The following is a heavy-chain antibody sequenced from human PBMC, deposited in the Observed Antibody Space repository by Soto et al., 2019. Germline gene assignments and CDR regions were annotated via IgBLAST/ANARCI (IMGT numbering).Heavy chain of an antibody. J-gene: IGHJ6*02. CDR2: ISAYNGNT. Sequence: ASVKVSCKASGYTFTSYGISWVRQAPGQGLEWMGWISAYNGNTNYAQKLQGRVTMTTDTSTSTAYMELRSLRSDDTAVYYCAREYCSGGSCYRSYYGMDVWGQGTTVTSP. CDR1: GYTFTSYG. V-gene: IGHV1-18*01. CDR3: AREYCSGGSCYRSYYGMDV. D-gene: IGHD2-15*01.